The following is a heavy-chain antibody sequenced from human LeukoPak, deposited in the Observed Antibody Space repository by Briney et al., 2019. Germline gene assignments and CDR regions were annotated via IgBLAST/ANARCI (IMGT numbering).Heavy chain of an antibody. Sequence: GGSLRLSCAASGFTFSDYGMHWVRQAPGKGLEWVAFMSYDGSNKYYVDSVRGRFTISRDNSKNTMYLQMNSLRAEDTAVYYCARDKKVGATNFDYWGQGTLVTVSS. CDR3: ARDKKVGATNFDY. J-gene: IGHJ4*02. V-gene: IGHV3-30*03. CDR2: MSYDGSNK. CDR1: GFTFSDYG. D-gene: IGHD1-26*01.